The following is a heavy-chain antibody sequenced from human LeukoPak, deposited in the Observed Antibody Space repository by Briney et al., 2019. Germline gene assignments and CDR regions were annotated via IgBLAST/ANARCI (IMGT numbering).Heavy chain of an antibody. CDR3: AKDTTWIQLLFDP. CDR1: GFTFSDYN. V-gene: IGHV3-23*01. D-gene: IGHD5-18*01. CDR2: ISGSGGNT. J-gene: IGHJ5*02. Sequence: PGGSLRLSCAASGFTFSDYNMHWVRQAPGKGLEWVSAISGSGGNTYYADSVKGRFTISRDNSKNTLYLQMNSLRAEDTAVYYCAKDTTWIQLLFDPWGQGTLVTVSS.